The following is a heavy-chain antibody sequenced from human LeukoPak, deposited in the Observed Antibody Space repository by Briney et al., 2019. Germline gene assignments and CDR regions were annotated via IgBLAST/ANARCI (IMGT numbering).Heavy chain of an antibody. CDR1: GFTFSSYA. CDR2: ISGSGGST. J-gene: IGHJ4*02. D-gene: IGHD2-15*01. CDR3: AKAGYVLSYFDY. V-gene: IGHV3-23*01. Sequence: GGSLRLSRAASGFTFSSYAMSWVRQAPGKGLEWVSGISGSGGSTYYADSVKGRFTISRDNSKNTLYLQMNSLRAEDTAVYYCAKAGYVLSYFDYWGQGTLVTVSS.